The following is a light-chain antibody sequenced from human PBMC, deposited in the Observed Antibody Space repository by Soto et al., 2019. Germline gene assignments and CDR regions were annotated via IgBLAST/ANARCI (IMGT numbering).Light chain of an antibody. CDR2: DVS. Sequence: QSVLTQPRSVSRSPGESVTISCSGTSSDVGSYNYVSWYQQYPGKAPKVMIYDVSERPSEVPVRFSGSKSGNTASLTISGPQAEDEAEYFCCSYSGSDALLFGGGTKLTVL. V-gene: IGLV2-11*01. CDR3: CSYSGSDALL. J-gene: IGLJ2*01. CDR1: SSDVGSYNY.